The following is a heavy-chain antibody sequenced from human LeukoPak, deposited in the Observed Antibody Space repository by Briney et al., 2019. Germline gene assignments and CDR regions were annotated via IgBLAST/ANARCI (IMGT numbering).Heavy chain of an antibody. D-gene: IGHD3-22*01. J-gene: IGHJ4*02. CDR3: AKDERGYYDSSGFFGAIDY. CDR2: IWYDGSNK. Sequence: GRSLRLSCAASGFTFNRYAMHWVRQAPGKGLECVAFIWYDGSNKYYADSVKGRFTVSRDNSKNTLYLQMNSLRAEDTAVYYCAKDERGYYDSSGFFGAIDYWGQGSLVSVSS. CDR1: GFTFNRYA. V-gene: IGHV3-33*06.